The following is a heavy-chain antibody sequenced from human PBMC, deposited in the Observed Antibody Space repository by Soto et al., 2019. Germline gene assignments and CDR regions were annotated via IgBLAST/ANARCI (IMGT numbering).Heavy chain of an antibody. CDR2: ISGSGGST. CDR1: GFTFSSYA. D-gene: IGHD4-17*01. CDR3: AKDLSPTVTTLVFDY. J-gene: IGHJ4*02. Sequence: SLRLSCAASGFTFSSYAMSWVRQAPGKGLEWVSAISGSGGSTYYADSVKGRFTISRDNSKNTLYLQMNSLRAEDTAVYYCAKDLSPTVTTLVFDYWGQGTLVTVSS. V-gene: IGHV3-23*01.